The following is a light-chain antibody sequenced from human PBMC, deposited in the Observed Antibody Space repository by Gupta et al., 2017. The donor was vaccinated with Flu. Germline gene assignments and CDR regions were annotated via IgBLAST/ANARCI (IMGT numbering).Light chain of an antibody. V-gene: IGKV4-1*01. Sequence: VSLGERATINCKSSQSVLYSSNNKNYLAWYQQKPGQPPKLLIYWASTRESGVPDRFSGSGSGTDFTLTISSLQAEDVAVYYCQQYYSTPTFGQGTKVEIK. J-gene: IGKJ1*01. CDR2: WAS. CDR1: QSVLYSSNNKNY. CDR3: QQYYSTPT.